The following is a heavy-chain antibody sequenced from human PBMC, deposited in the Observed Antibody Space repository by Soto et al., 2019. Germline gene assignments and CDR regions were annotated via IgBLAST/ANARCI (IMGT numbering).Heavy chain of an antibody. CDR1: GGSISSSSYY. J-gene: IGHJ5*02. D-gene: IGHD3-10*01. Sequence: SETLSLTCTVSGGSISSSSYYWGWIRQPPGKGLEWIGSIYYSGSTYYNPSLKSRVTISVDTSKNQFSLKLSSVTAADTAVYYCASHTMVRGVNPRSWFDPWGQGTLVTVSS. CDR3: ASHTMVRGVNPRSWFDP. V-gene: IGHV4-39*01. CDR2: IYYSGST.